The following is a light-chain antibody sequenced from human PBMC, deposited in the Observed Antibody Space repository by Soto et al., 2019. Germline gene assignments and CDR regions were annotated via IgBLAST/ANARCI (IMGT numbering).Light chain of an antibody. CDR2: EVT. V-gene: IGLV2-8*01. J-gene: IGLJ1*01. Sequence: QSALTQPPSASGSPGQSVTISCTGTSSDVGGYNYVSWYQQHPGKAPKLMIYEVTKRPSGVPDRFSGSKSGNTASLTVSGLQAEDEADYYCRSYAGSNIFYVFGTGTQLTVL. CDR1: SSDVGGYNY. CDR3: RSYAGSNIFYV.